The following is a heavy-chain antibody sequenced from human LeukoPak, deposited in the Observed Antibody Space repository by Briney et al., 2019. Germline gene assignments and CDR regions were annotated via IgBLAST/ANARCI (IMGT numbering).Heavy chain of an antibody. CDR1: GYSISSGYY. J-gene: IGHJ4*02. CDR3: ARGVKVAARALGY. CDR2: IYHSGST. V-gene: IGHV4-38-2*01. Sequence: SETLSLTCAVSGYSISSGYYWGWIRQPPGKGLEWIGSIYHSGSTYYNPSLKSRVTISVDTSKNQFSLKLSSVTAADTAVYYCARGVKVAARALGYWGQGTLVTVSS. D-gene: IGHD2-15*01.